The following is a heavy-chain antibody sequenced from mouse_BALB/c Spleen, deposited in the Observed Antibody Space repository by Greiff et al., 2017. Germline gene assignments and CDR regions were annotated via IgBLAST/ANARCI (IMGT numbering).Heavy chain of an antibody. CDR2: IYWDDDK. V-gene: IGHV8-12*01. CDR1: GFSLSTSGMG. J-gene: IGHJ3*01. CDR3: ARRAGDYGSSYGFAY. D-gene: IGHD1-1*01. Sequence: QVTLKESGPGILQPSQTLSLTCSFSGFSLSTSGMGVSWIRQPSGKGLEWLAHIYWDDDKRYNPSLKSRLTISKDTSRNQVFLKITSVDTADTATYYCARRAGDYGSSYGFAYWGQGTLVTVSA.